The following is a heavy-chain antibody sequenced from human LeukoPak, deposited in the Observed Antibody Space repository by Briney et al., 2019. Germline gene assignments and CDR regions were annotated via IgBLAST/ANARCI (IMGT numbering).Heavy chain of an antibody. D-gene: IGHD2-21*02. CDR2: IYPGDSDT. V-gene: IGHV5-51*01. CDR3: ARPYTCGGDCYYFDY. J-gene: IGHJ4*02. Sequence: IYPGDSDTRYSPSFQGQVTISADKSISTAYLQWSSLKASDTAMYYCARPYTCGGDCYYFDYWGQGTLVTVSS.